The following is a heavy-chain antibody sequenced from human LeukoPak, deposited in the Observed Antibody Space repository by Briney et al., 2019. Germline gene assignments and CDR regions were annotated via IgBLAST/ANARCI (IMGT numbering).Heavy chain of an antibody. CDR2: MNPNSGNT. V-gene: IGHV1-8*01. CDR3: ARASVGYSSSRSYYYYYMDV. Sequence: ASVKVSCKASGYTFTSYDINWVRQATGQGLEWMGRMNPNSGNTGYAQKFQGRVTMTRNTSISTAYMELSSLRSEDTAVYYCARASVGYSSSRSYYYYYMDVWGKGTTVTVSS. J-gene: IGHJ6*03. D-gene: IGHD6-13*01. CDR1: GYTFTSYD.